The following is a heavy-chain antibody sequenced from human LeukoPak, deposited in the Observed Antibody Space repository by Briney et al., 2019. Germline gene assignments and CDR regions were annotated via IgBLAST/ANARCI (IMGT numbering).Heavy chain of an antibody. D-gene: IGHD4-23*01. Sequence: GGSLRLSCTASGLTFSIYGMSWVRQAPGKGLEWVSALSGSSLYTHYADSVKGRFTISRDNSKNTLYLQMNSLRAEDTAVYYCAKEGYGGNPPTSWGQGTLVSVSS. CDR2: LSGSSLYT. V-gene: IGHV3-23*01. CDR1: GLTFSIYG. J-gene: IGHJ5*02. CDR3: AKEGYGGNPPTS.